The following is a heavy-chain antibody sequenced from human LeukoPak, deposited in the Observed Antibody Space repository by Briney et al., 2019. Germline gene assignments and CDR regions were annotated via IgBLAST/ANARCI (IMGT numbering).Heavy chain of an antibody. CDR3: ARGGSSGWYPSSAALDY. D-gene: IGHD6-19*01. CDR2: MNPNSGNT. CDR1: GYTFTSYD. V-gene: IGHV1-8*01. J-gene: IGHJ4*02. Sequence: APVKVSCTASGYTFTSYDINWGRQATRHGVKRMGGMNPNSGNTGYAQKFPGRVTMTPNTYISTAYMWLSRLRAEDTAVYYCARGGSSGWYPSSAALDYWGQGNLVTVSS.